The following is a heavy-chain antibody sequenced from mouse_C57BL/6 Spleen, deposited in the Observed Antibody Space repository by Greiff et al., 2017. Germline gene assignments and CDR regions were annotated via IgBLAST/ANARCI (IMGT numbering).Heavy chain of an antibody. D-gene: IGHD2-4*01. V-gene: IGHV1-26*01. Sequence: EVQLQQSGPELVKPGASVKISCKASGYTFTDYYMNWVKQSHGKSLEWIGDINPNNGGTSYNQKFKGKATLTVDKSSSTAYMELRSLTSEDSAVYYCARRRYDYVPDYWGQGTTLTVSS. J-gene: IGHJ2*01. CDR1: GYTFTDYY. CDR3: ARRRYDYVPDY. CDR2: INPNNGGT.